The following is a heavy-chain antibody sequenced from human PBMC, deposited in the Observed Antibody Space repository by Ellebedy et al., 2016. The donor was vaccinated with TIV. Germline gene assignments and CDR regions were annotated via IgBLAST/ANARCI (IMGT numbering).Heavy chain of an antibody. CDR3: VRERPLEWTEIMDY. D-gene: IGHD3-3*01. J-gene: IGHJ4*02. V-gene: IGHV3-7*01. Sequence: GESLKISCAASGFTFSGYWMSWVRQAPGEGLEWVATIKQDAIELDYVESVKGRFTVSRDNAQNTLYWQMNSLRAEDTAVYYCVRERPLEWTEIMDYWGQGALVTVSS. CDR2: IKQDAIEL. CDR1: GFTFSGYW.